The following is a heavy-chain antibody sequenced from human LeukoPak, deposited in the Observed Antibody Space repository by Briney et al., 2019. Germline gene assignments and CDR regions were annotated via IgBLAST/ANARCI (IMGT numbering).Heavy chain of an antibody. CDR1: GGSISSSSYY. D-gene: IGHD3-3*01. Sequence: PSQTLSLTCTVSGGSISSSSYYWGWIRQPPGKGLEWIGSIYYSGSTYYNPSLKSRVTISVDTSKNQFSLKLSSVTAADTAVYYCARAPDFWSGYYSDYWGQGTLVTVSS. CDR2: IYYSGST. CDR3: ARAPDFWSGYYSDY. J-gene: IGHJ4*02. V-gene: IGHV4-39*01.